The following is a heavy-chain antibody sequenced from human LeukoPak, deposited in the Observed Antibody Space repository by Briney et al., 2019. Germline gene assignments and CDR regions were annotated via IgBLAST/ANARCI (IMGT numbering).Heavy chain of an antibody. D-gene: IGHD1-7*01. CDR1: GFTFSSYG. V-gene: IGHV3-30*02. Sequence: GGSLRLSCAASGFTFSSYGMHWVRQAPGKGLEWVAFIRYDGSNKYYADSVKGRFTISRDNSKNTLYLQMNSLRAEETAVYYCAKETNYQYYLNSWGKETLVPVSS. CDR3: AKETNYQYYLNS. J-gene: IGHJ4*02. CDR2: IRYDGSNK.